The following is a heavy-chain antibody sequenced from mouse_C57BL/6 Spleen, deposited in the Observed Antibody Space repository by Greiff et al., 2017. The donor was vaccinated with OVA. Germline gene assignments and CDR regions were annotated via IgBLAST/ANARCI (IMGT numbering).Heavy chain of an antibody. CDR2: INPSNGGT. D-gene: IGHD1-1*01. CDR3: ASPYYYGSSAWCAY. CDR1: GYTFTSYW. Sequence: VQLQQPGTELVKPGASVKLSCKASGYTFTSYWMHWVKQRPGQGLEWIGNINPSNGGTTYNEKFKSKATRTVDKSSRTAYLQLSSLTSEDSAVYYCASPYYYGSSAWCAYWGQGTLVTVSA. V-gene: IGHV1-53*01. J-gene: IGHJ3*01.